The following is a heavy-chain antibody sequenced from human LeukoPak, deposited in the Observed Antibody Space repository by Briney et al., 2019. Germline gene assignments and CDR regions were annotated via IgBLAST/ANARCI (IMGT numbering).Heavy chain of an antibody. Sequence: GGSLRLSCEASGFTFSTYWMHWVRQAPGKGLVWVSRISTHVTSTDYADSVKGRFTISRDNAKNTLYLQMDSLRAEDTAVYYCARGDLLNGLPGDYFDYWGQGTLVTVSS. CDR3: ARGDLLNGLPGDYFDY. V-gene: IGHV3-74*01. CDR1: GFTFSTYW. CDR2: ISTHVTST. D-gene: IGHD3-9*01. J-gene: IGHJ4*02.